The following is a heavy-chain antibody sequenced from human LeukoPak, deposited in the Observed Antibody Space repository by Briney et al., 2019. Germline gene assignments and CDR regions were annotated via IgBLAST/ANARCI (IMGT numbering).Heavy chain of an antibody. Sequence: VGSLRLSCAASGFTFSSYAMSWVRHAPRKGLEWVSAISGSGGSTYYADPAKGRFTISRDNSKNTLYLQMNSLRAEDTAVYYCAKRGDFWSGFTRGFDYWGQGTLVTVSS. J-gene: IGHJ4*02. CDR2: ISGSGGST. D-gene: IGHD3-3*01. CDR3: AKRGDFWSGFTRGFDY. CDR1: GFTFSSYA. V-gene: IGHV3-23*01.